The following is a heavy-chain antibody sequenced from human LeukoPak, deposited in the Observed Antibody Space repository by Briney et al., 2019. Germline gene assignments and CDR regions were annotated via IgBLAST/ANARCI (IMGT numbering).Heavy chain of an antibody. Sequence: GGSLRLSCAASGFALSHYSMNWVRQAPGKGLEWVSYITPSSTTIYYADSVKGRFTISRDNAKNSLYLQMNSLRDEDAAVYFCARDMRGSCSGGTCYTGIFDYWGQGTLVTVSS. V-gene: IGHV3-48*02. CDR2: ITPSSTTI. CDR1: GFALSHYS. CDR3: ARDMRGSCSGGTCYTGIFDY. D-gene: IGHD2-15*01. J-gene: IGHJ4*02.